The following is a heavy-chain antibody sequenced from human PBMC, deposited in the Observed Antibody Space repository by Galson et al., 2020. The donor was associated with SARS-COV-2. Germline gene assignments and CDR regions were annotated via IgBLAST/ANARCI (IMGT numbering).Heavy chain of an antibody. CDR3: AKEVVLMVYAPKYYGMDV. CDR1: GFTFSSYA. J-gene: IGHJ6*02. V-gene: IGHV3-23*01. CDR2: ISGSGGST. Sequence: GGSLRLSCAASGFTFSSYAMSWVRQAPGKGLEWVSAISGSGGSTYYADSVKGRFTISRDNSKNTLYLQMNSLRAEDTAVYYCAKEVVLMVYAPKYYGMDVWCQGTTVTVAS. D-gene: IGHD2-8*01.